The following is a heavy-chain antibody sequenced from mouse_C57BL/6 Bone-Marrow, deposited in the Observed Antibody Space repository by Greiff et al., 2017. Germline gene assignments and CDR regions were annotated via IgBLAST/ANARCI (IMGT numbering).Heavy chain of an antibody. D-gene: IGHD2-1*01. CDR3: ARPYGIYWYFDV. CDR1: GFTFSSYG. Sequence: EVNVVESGGDLVKPGGSLKLSCAASGFTFSSYGMSWVRQTPDKRLEWVATISSGGSYTYYPDSVKGRFTISRDNAKNTLYLQMSSLKSEDTAMYYCARPYGIYWYFDVWGTGTTVTVSS. J-gene: IGHJ1*03. CDR2: ISSGGSYT. V-gene: IGHV5-6*01.